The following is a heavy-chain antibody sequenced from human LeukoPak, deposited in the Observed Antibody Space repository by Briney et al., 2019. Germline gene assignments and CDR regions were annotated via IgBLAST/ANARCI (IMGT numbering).Heavy chain of an antibody. Sequence: GGSLRLSCAASGFTFSSYAMSWVRQAPGKGLEWVSAISGSGGSTYYADSVRGRFTISRDNSKNTLYLQMNSLRAEDTAVYYCAKCPVAYYDFWSGYSTQYYFDYWGQGTLVTVSS. D-gene: IGHD3-3*01. CDR1: GFTFSSYA. J-gene: IGHJ4*02. V-gene: IGHV3-23*01. CDR2: ISGSGGST. CDR3: AKCPVAYYDFWSGYSTQYYFDY.